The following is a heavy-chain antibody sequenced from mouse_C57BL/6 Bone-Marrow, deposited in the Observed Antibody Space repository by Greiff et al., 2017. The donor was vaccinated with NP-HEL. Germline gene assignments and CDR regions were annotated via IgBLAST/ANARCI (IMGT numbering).Heavy chain of an antibody. V-gene: IGHV1-72*01. CDR2: IDPNSGGT. CDR3: ARGLWYLFAY. J-gene: IGHJ3*01. Sequence: QVQLKQPGAELVKPGASVKLSCKASGYTFTSYSMHWVKQRPGRGLEGIGRIDPNSGGTKYNEKFKSKATLTVDKPSSSAYMQLSSLTAEDSAVYYCARGLWYLFAYWGQGTLVTVSA. D-gene: IGHD2-1*01. CDR1: GYTFTSYS.